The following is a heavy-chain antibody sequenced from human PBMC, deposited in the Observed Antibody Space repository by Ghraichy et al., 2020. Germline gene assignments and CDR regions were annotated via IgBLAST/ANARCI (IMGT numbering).Heavy chain of an antibody. Sequence: SEILSLTCAVYGGSFSGYYWSWIRQPPGKGLEWIGEINHSGSTNYNPSLKSRVTISVDTSKNQFSLKLSSVTAADTAVYYCARGSTDSSGYYLLFDYWGQGTLVTVSS. D-gene: IGHD3-22*01. CDR1: GGSFSGYY. CDR2: INHSGST. V-gene: IGHV4-34*01. J-gene: IGHJ4*02. CDR3: ARGSTDSSGYYLLFDY.